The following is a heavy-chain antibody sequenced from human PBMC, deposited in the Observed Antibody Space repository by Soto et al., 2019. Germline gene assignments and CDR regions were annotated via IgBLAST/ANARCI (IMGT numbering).Heavy chain of an antibody. CDR3: ARDARLGVYFDY. CDR1: GGTFSSYA. D-gene: IGHD3-16*01. Sequence: SVKVSCKASGGTFSSYAISWVRQAPGQGLEWMGGIIPIFGTANYAQKFQGRVTITADESTSTAYMELSSLRSEDTAVYYCARDARLGVYFDYWGQGTLVTVS. J-gene: IGHJ4*02. CDR2: IIPIFGTA. V-gene: IGHV1-69*13.